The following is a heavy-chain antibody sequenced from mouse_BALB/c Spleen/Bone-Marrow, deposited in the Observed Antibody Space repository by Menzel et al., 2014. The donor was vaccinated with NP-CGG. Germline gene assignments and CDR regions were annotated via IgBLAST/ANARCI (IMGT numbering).Heavy chain of an antibody. J-gene: IGHJ2*01. D-gene: IGHD2-14*01. CDR1: GFTFSSYG. Sequence: EVKLMESGGGLVQPGGSLKLSCAASGFTFSSYGMSWVRQTPDKRLELVATINSNGGSTYYPDSVKGRFTISRDNAKNPLYLQMSSLKSEDTAMYYCARPYRYYFDYWDQGTTLTVSS. CDR2: INSNGGST. CDR3: ARPYRYYFDY. V-gene: IGHV5-6-3*01.